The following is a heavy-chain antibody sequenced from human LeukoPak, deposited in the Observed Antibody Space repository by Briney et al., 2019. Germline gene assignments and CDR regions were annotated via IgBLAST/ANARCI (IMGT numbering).Heavy chain of an antibody. D-gene: IGHD3-9*01. CDR3: AREPYYDILTGWLD. Sequence: PGGSLRLSCAASGFTFSDYYMSWIRQAPGKGLEWVSYISSSGSTIYYADSVKGRFTISRDNAKNSLYLQMNSLRAEDTAVYYCAREPYYDILTGWLDWGQGTLVTVSS. J-gene: IGHJ4*02. V-gene: IGHV3-11*04. CDR2: ISSSGSTI. CDR1: GFTFSDYY.